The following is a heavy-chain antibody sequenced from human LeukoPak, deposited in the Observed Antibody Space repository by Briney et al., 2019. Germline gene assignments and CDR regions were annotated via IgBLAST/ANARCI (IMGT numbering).Heavy chain of an antibody. D-gene: IGHD3-10*01. CDR2: IYHSGST. Sequence: SETLSLTCTVSAYSISSGYYWGWIRQPPGKGLEWIGSIYHSGSTYYNPSLKSRVTISVDTSKNQFSLKLSSVTAADTAVYYCASLGDYYGSGSYSNWFDPWGQGTLVTVSS. CDR3: ASLGDYYGSGSYSNWFDP. V-gene: IGHV4-38-2*02. CDR1: AYSISSGYY. J-gene: IGHJ5*02.